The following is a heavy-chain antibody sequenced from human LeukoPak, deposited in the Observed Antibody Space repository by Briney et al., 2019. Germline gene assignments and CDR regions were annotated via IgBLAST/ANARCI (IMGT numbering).Heavy chain of an antibody. Sequence: RPGGSLRLSCEGSGFTFGDYGMSWVRQAPGKGPEWVAGISWNSDSTGYPDSVKGRFTISRDNAKNSLYLQMNSLRVEDTALYYCARDRRGITATEWFDPWGQGTLVTVSS. J-gene: IGHJ5*02. V-gene: IGHV3-20*04. D-gene: IGHD1-20*01. CDR2: ISWNSDST. CDR1: GFTFGDYG. CDR3: ARDRRGITATEWFDP.